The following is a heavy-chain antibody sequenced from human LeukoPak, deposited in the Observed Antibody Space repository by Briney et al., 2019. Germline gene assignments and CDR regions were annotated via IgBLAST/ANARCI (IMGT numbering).Heavy chain of an antibody. V-gene: IGHV4-59*01. D-gene: IGHD3-22*01. CDR2: TYYSGST. CDR1: GGSISTYY. Sequence: SETLSLTCAVSGGSISTYYWNWIRQPPGKGLEWIGFTYYSGSTSYNPSLKSRVTISVDTSTNQFSLKLSSVTAADTAVYYCARVPYYHDSSGYYYAYFDYWGQGTLVTVSS. J-gene: IGHJ4*02. CDR3: ARVPYYHDSSGYYYAYFDY.